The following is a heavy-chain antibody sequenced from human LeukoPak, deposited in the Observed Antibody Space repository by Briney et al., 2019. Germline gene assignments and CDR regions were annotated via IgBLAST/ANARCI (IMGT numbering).Heavy chain of an antibody. Sequence: GGSLRLSCAASGFTFSSYSMNWVRQAPWKGLEWVSSISSSSSYIYYADSVKGRFTISRDNAKNSLYLQMNSLRAEDTAVYYCAREDSSGYYYYFDYWGQGTLVTVSS. J-gene: IGHJ4*02. CDR1: GFTFSSYS. CDR2: ISSSSSYI. CDR3: AREDSSGYYYYFDY. V-gene: IGHV3-21*01. D-gene: IGHD3-22*01.